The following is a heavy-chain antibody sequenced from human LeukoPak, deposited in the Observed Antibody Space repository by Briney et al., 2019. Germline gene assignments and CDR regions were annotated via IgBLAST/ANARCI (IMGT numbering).Heavy chain of an antibody. CDR1: GGSISSSSYY. CDR3: ASAHYGDPFDY. V-gene: IGHV4-39*01. D-gene: IGHD4-17*01. CDR2: IYYSGST. Sequence: SETLSLTCTVSGGSISSSSYYWGWIRQPPGKGLEWIGSIYYSGSTYYNPSLKSRVTISVDTSKNQFSLKLSSVTAADTAVYYCASAHYGDPFDYWAREPWSPSPQ. J-gene: IGHJ4*02.